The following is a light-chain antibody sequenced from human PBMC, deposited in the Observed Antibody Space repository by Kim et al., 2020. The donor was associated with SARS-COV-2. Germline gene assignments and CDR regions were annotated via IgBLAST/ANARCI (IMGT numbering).Light chain of an antibody. J-gene: IGKJ1*01. V-gene: IGKV3-20*01. CDR1: QSVSSNY. Sequence: EIVLTQSPGTLFLSPGERATLSCRASQSVSSNYLGWYQQIPGQAPRLLIYGASSRATGIPDRFSGSGSGTDFTLIINRLEPEDLAVYYCQQYGSSPPTFGQGTKVDIK. CDR2: GAS. CDR3: QQYGSSPPT.